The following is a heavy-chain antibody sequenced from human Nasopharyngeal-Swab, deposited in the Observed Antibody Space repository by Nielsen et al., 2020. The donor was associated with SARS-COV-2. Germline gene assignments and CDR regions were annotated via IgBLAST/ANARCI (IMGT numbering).Heavy chain of an antibody. Sequence: SQTLSLTCAVYGGSFSGYYWSWIRQPPGKGLEWIGEINHSGSTNYNPSLKSRVTISVDTSKNQFSLKLSSVTAADTAVYYCATDLQNTGGWFDPWGQGTLVTVSS. CDR3: ATDLQNTGGWFDP. CDR1: GGSFSGYY. D-gene: IGHD2/OR15-2a*01. V-gene: IGHV4-34*01. J-gene: IGHJ5*02. CDR2: INHSGST.